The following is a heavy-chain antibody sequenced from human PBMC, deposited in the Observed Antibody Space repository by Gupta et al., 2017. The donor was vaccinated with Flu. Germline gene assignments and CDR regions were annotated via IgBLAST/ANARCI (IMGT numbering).Heavy chain of an antibody. D-gene: IGHD3/OR15-3a*01. CDR2: INIDGSST. Sequence: EVQLVESGGGLVQPAGSLRLSCAASGFTFSRYWLHWVRQAPGKGLVWVSHINIDGSSTNYADSVKGRFTDSSDNPRNTLDLQMKGLRAEATAVSSCARASRRADYYYCSNLFDAIDI. CDR1: GFTFSRYW. J-gene: IGHJ3*02. CDR3: ARASRRADYYYCSNLFDAIDI. V-gene: IGHV3-74*01.